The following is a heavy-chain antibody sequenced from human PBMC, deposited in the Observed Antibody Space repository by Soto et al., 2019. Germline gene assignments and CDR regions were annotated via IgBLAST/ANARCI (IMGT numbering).Heavy chain of an antibody. D-gene: IGHD4-4*01. V-gene: IGHV4-34*01. CDR3: ARAVTYSNSVPFDY. J-gene: IGHJ4*02. CDR1: GGSFSGYY. Sequence: NPSETLSLTCTVSGGSFSGYYWSWIRQPPGKGLEWIGEINHSGSTNYNPSLKSRVTISVDTSKNQFSLKLSSVTAADTAVYYCARAVTYSNSVPFDYWGQGTLVTVSS. CDR2: INHSGST.